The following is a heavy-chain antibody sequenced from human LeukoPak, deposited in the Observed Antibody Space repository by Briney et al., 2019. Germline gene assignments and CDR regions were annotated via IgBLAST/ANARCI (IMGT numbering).Heavy chain of an antibody. CDR1: DFTFSNTW. Sequence: PGGSLRLSCAASDFTFSNTWMNWVRQAPGKGLEWVGRIKSEIDGGAADYAAPVQGRFTISRDDSQATLYLQMNSLRTEDTAVYYCTTGGDVMVAGTRAYDIWGLGTTVTVSS. J-gene: IGHJ3*02. D-gene: IGHD1-7*01. CDR2: IKSEIDGGAA. V-gene: IGHV3-15*07. CDR3: TTGGDVMVAGTRAYDI.